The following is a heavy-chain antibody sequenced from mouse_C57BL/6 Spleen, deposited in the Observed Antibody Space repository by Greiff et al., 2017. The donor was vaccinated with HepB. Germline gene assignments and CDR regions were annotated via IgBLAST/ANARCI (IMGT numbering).Heavy chain of an antibody. CDR3: AKRRWDYAMDY. CDR2: IWGDGST. Sequence: QVQLKESGPGLVAPSQSLSITCTVSGFSLTSYGVSWVRQPPGKGLEWLGVIWGDGSTNYHSALISRLSISKDNANSQIYLKLNNLQTDDTATYYCAKRRWDYAMDYWGQGTSVTVSS. D-gene: IGHD1-1*02. J-gene: IGHJ4*01. CDR1: GFSLTSYG. V-gene: IGHV2-3*01.